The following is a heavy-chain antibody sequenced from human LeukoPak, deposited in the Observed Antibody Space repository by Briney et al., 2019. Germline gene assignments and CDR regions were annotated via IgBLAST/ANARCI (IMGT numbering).Heavy chain of an antibody. CDR2: ISSSGSTI. Sequence: QPGGSLRLTCEASGFTFSNFEMNWVRQAPGKGLEWVSYISSSGSTIYYADSVKGRFTISRDNAKNSLYLQMNSLRAEDTAVYYCARVGYYYDSSGPTGYYYGMDVWGQGTTVTVSS. D-gene: IGHD3-22*01. V-gene: IGHV3-48*03. J-gene: IGHJ6*02. CDR3: ARVGYYYDSSGPTGYYYGMDV. CDR1: GFTFSNFE.